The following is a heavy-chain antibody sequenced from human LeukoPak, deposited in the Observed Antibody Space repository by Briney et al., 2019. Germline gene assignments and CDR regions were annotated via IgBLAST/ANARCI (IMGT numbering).Heavy chain of an antibody. CDR1: GYTFTSYA. CDR2: INTNTGNP. CDR3: ARDHPVGAFDI. J-gene: IGHJ3*02. Sequence: ASVKVSCKASGYTFTSYAMNWVRQAPGQGLEWMGWINTNTGNPTYAQGFTGRFVFTLDTSVSTAYLQISSLKAEDTAVYYYARDHPVGAFDIWGQGTMVTVSS. V-gene: IGHV7-4-1*02.